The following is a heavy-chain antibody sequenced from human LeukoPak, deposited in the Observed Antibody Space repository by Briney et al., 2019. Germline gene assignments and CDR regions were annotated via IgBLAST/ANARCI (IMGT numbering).Heavy chain of an antibody. CDR2: MNPNSGNT. D-gene: IGHD4-23*01. Sequence: ASVKVSCKASEYTFTSYDINWVRQATGQGLEWVGWMNPNSGNTGYAQKFQGRVTMTRNTSISTAYMELSSLRSKDTAVYYCAREEVYGGNSGWYFDLWGRGTLVTVSS. CDR3: AREEVYGGNSGWYFDL. V-gene: IGHV1-8*01. J-gene: IGHJ2*01. CDR1: EYTFTSYD.